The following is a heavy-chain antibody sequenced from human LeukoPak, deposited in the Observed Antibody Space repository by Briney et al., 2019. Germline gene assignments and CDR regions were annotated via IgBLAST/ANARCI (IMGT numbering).Heavy chain of an antibody. J-gene: IGHJ4*02. CDR2: IGGDGGKK. CDR3: ARSGSYYAPLDY. D-gene: IGHD1-26*01. CDR1: GLTFSTHW. V-gene: IGHV3-7*01. Sequence: GGSLRLSCAASGLTFSTHWMTWVRQAPGKGLEWLANIGGDGGKKFYVDSVKGRFTISRDNADNSLYLQMNSLRVEDTAVYYCARSGSYYAPLDYWGQGTLVTVSS.